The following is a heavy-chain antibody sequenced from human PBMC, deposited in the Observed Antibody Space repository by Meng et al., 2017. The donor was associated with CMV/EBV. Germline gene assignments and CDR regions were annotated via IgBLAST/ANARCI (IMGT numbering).Heavy chain of an antibody. D-gene: IGHD3-10*01. CDR3: AKDEKGSGSYRPLFYYYYGMDV. CDR2: IWYDGSNK. CDR1: GFIFSSYG. V-gene: IGHV3-33*03. J-gene: IGHJ6*02. Sequence: GGSLRLSCEASGFIFSSYGMHWVRQAPGKGLEWVAVIWYDGSNKYYADSVKGRFTNSRDKSKNTLYLQMNSLRAEETAVYYCAKDEKGSGSYRPLFYYYYGMDVWGQGTTVTVSS.